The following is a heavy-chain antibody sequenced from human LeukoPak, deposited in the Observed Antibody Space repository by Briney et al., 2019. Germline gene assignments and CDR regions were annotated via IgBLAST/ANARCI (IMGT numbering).Heavy chain of an antibody. V-gene: IGHV4-4*02. J-gene: IGHJ4*02. CDR2: VYHNGTP. CDR3: ATSGRKGGSYRGAWDFDY. D-gene: IGHD1-26*01. CDR1: VGSISSGNW. Sequence: SETLSLTCAVSVGSISSGNWWSWVRQSPGKGLEWIGEVYHNGTPNYNPSLKSRVTISADTSKNQFSLKLSSVTAADTAVYYCATSGRKGGSYRGAWDFDYWGQGTLVTVSS.